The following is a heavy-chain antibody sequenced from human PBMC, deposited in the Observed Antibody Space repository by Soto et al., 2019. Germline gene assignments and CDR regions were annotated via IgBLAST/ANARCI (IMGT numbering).Heavy chain of an antibody. Sequence: EVQLLESGGDLVQPGGSLRLSCAASGFSFTIYGMTWVRQAPGKGLEWVSAVSGSGGRTYYADSVKGRFTISRDNSKNTLYLEMNSLRAEDTAVYFCAKVPHYCSGASCYYFDYWGQGTPVIVSS. D-gene: IGHD2-15*01. CDR1: GFSFTIYG. CDR3: AKVPHYCSGASCYYFDY. V-gene: IGHV3-23*01. J-gene: IGHJ4*02. CDR2: VSGSGGRT.